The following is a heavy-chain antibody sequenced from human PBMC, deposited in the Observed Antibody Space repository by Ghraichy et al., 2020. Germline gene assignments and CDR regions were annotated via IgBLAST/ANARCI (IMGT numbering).Heavy chain of an antibody. CDR1: GFSFSSYS. CDR3: ARGSTVVRFFYYDGMDV. D-gene: IGHD4-23*01. V-gene: IGHV3-48*02. J-gene: IGHJ6*02. Sequence: GESLNISCVGSGFSFSSYSLNWVRQSPGKGLEWVSYITSSSRTKSYADSVKGRFTISRDNAPNALYLQMNSLRDEDTAVYFCARGSTVVRFFYYDGMDVWGQGTTVTVSS. CDR2: ITSSSRTK.